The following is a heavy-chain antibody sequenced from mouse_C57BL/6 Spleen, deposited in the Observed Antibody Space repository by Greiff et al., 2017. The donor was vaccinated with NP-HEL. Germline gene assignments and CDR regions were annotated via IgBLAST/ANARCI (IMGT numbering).Heavy chain of an antibody. V-gene: IGHV1-72*01. J-gene: IGHJ4*01. CDR1: GYTFTSYW. CDR2: IDPNSGGT. D-gene: IGHD1-1*01. Sequence: VKLQQPGAELVKPGASVKLSCKASGYTFTSYWMHWVKQRPGRGLEWIGRIDPNSGGTKYNEKFKSKATLTVDKPSSTAYMQLSSLTSEDSAVYYCARGDYYYGSSSYYAMDYWGQGTSVTVSS. CDR3: ARGDYYYGSSSYYAMDY.